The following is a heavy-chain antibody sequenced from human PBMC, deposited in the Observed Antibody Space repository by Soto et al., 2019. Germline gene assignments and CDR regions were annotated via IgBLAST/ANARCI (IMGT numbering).Heavy chain of an antibody. D-gene: IGHD3-3*01. J-gene: IGHJ4*02. V-gene: IGHV3-7*03. CDR1: GFTFSSYW. CDR3: ARDRDFWSGYYDSHFDY. Sequence: GSLRLSCAASGFTFSSYWMSWVRQAPGKGLEWVANIKQDGSEKYYVDSVKGRFTISRDNAKNSLYLQMNSLRAEDTAVYYCARDRDFWSGYYDSHFDYWGQGTLVTVSS. CDR2: IKQDGSEK.